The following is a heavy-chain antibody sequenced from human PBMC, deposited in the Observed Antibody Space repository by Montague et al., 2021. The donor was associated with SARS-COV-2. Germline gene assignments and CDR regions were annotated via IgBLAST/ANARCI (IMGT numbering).Heavy chain of an antibody. V-gene: IGHV3-48*03. Sequence: SLRLSCAASGFTFRSYEMNWVRQAPGKGLEWVSYISARSTTIYYADSVKGRFTISRDNAKNSLYLHMNSLRAEDTALYYCTSPWNYDGAFHTWGQGTMVTVSS. CDR2: ISARSTTI. J-gene: IGHJ3*02. D-gene: IGHD1-7*01. CDR1: GFTFRSYE. CDR3: TSPWNYDGAFHT.